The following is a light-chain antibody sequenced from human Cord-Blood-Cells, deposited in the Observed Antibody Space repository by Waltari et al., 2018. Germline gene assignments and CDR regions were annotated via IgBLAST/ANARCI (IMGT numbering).Light chain of an antibody. J-gene: IGLJ2*01. Sequence: QSAPTQPRSVSGSPGQSFTIPCPGTNSDVGGYNYVPWYPQHPGKAPKLIIYDVSKRPSGVPDRFSGSKSGNTASLTISGLQAEDEADYYCCSYAGSYTVVFGGGTKLTVL. CDR1: NSDVGGYNY. V-gene: IGLV2-11*01. CDR2: DVS. CDR3: CSYAGSYTVV.